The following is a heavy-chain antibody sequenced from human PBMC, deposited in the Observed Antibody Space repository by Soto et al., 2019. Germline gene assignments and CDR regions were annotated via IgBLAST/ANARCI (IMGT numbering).Heavy chain of an antibody. D-gene: IGHD6-6*01. V-gene: IGHV4-59*01. J-gene: IGHJ5*02. Sequence: QVQLQESGPGLVKPSETLSLTCTVSGGSISSYYWSWIRQPPGKGLEWIGYIYYSGITNYNPSLKSRVTISVDTSKNQFALKLSSVTAADTAVYYCARAAYSSSSGGWFDPWGQGTLVTVCS. CDR3: ARAAYSSSSGGWFDP. CDR2: IYYSGIT. CDR1: GGSISSYY.